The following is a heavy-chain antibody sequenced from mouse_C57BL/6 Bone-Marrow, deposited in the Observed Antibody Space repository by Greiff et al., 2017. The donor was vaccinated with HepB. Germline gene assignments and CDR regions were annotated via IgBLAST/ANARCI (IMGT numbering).Heavy chain of an antibody. CDR3: AKRGGKGTKYYAMDY. Sequence: QVQLKESGPGLVAPPQSLSITCTVTGFSLTSYGVDWVRQPPGKGLEWLGVIGGGGSTNYNSALMSRLSISKDNSKSQVFLKMNRLQTDDIAMYYCAKRGGKGTKYYAMDYWGQGTSVTVSS. CDR1: GFSLTSYG. V-gene: IGHV2-9*01. J-gene: IGHJ4*01. D-gene: IGHD1-1*02. CDR2: IGGGGST.